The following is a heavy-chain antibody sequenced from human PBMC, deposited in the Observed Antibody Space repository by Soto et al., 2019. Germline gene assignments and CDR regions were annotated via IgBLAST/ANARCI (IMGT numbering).Heavy chain of an antibody. J-gene: IGHJ3*02. Sequence: ASVKVSCKASGYTFTSYDINWVRQATGQGLEWMGWMNPNSGNTGYAQKFQGRVTMTRNTSISTAYMELSSLRSEDTAVYYCARLGGGYCSGGSCYTDDAFDIWGQGTMVTV. V-gene: IGHV1-8*01. CDR3: ARLGGGYCSGGSCYTDDAFDI. CDR2: MNPNSGNT. CDR1: GYTFTSYD. D-gene: IGHD2-15*01.